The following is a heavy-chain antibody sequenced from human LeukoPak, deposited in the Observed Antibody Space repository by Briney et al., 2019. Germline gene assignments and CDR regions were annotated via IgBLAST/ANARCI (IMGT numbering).Heavy chain of an antibody. CDR2: IYYSGST. V-gene: IGHV4-39*07. CDR1: GGSISSSSYY. Sequence: SETLSLTCTVSGGSISSSSYYWGWIRQPPGKGLEWIGSIYYSGSTYYNPSLKSRVTISVDTSKNQFSLKLTSVTAADTAVYYCARRVGSALFYFQNWGQGTLVTVS. CDR3: ARRVGSALFYFQN. J-gene: IGHJ1*01. D-gene: IGHD1-26*01.